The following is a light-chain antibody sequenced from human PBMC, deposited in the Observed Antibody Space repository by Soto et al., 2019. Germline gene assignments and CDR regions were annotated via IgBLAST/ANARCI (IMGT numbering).Light chain of an antibody. CDR3: SSYTSTNLVV. CDR1: SSDVGAYKY. V-gene: IGLV2-14*01. J-gene: IGLJ2*01. CDR2: EVS. Sequence: QSVLTQPASVSGSPGQSITISCTGTSSDVGAYKYVSWYQQYPGRAPKLIISEVSNRPSGVSNRFSGSKSGDTASLTISGLQAEDEADYYCSSYTSTNLVVFGGGTKSPS.